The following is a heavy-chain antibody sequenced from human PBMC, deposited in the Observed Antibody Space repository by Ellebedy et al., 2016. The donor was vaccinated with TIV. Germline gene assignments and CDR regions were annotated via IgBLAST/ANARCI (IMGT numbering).Heavy chain of an antibody. Sequence: AASVKVSCKASGYTFTGYYMHWVRQAPGQGLEWMGWINPNSGGTNYAQKFQGRVTMTRDTSISTAYMELSRLRSDDTAVYYCARDTDSSSWYPPRYYYYYGMDVWGQGTTVTVSS. CDR2: INPNSGGT. D-gene: IGHD6-13*01. CDR3: ARDTDSSSWYPPRYYYYYGMDV. CDR1: GYTFTGYY. J-gene: IGHJ6*02. V-gene: IGHV1-2*02.